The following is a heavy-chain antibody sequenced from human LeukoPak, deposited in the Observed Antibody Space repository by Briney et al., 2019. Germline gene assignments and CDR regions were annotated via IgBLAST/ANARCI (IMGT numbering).Heavy chain of an antibody. J-gene: IGHJ6*03. CDR2: VNPNSGGT. Sequence: ASVKVSCKASGYTFNGYYMHWVRQAPGQGLEWMGWVNPNSGGTNYAQKFQGRVTMTRDTSISTAYMELSRLRSDDTAVYYCARGMEPYYYMDVWGKGTTVTVSS. V-gene: IGHV1-2*02. CDR1: GYTFNGYY. D-gene: IGHD1-26*01. CDR3: ARGMEPYYYMDV.